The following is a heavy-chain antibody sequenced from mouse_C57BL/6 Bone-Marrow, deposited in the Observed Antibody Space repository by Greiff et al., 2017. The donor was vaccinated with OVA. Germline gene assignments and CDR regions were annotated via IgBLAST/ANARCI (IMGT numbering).Heavy chain of an antibody. J-gene: IGHJ1*03. D-gene: IGHD2-3*01. Sequence: VQLQQSGAELVRPGTSVKMSCKASGYTFTNYWIGWAKQRPGHGLEWIGDIYPGGGYTNYNEKFKGQATLTADKSSSTAYMQFSSLTSEDSAIFYCSRQDDYWYFDVWGTGTTVTVSS. CDR3: SRQDDYWYFDV. CDR2: IYPGGGYT. V-gene: IGHV1-63*01. CDR1: GYTFTNYW.